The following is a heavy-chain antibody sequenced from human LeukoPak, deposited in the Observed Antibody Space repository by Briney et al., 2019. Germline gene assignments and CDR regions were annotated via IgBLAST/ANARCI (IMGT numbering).Heavy chain of an antibody. V-gene: IGHV1-69*13. D-gene: IGHD3-16*01. CDR2: IIPIFGTA. CDR3: ARKYYDYVWGSLGY. Sequence: ASVKVSCKASGYTFTSYDINWVRQATGQGLEWMGGIIPIFGTANYAQKFQGRVTITADESTSTAYMELSSLRSEDTAVYYCARKYYDYVWGSLGYWGQGTLVTVSS. CDR1: GYTFTSYD. J-gene: IGHJ4*02.